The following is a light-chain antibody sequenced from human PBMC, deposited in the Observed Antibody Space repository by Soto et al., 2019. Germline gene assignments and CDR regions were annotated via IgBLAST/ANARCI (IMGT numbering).Light chain of an antibody. CDR1: QDIGNW. V-gene: IGKV1-12*02. CDR3: QQANSLPFT. Sequence: DIQLIQSPSVMSASVGDSISITCRASQDIGNWLAWYQQKPGKGPTLLIYAASTLQSGVPARFSGSGSWTEFALTISSLRPEDFATYFCQQANSLPFTFGRGTRLEI. CDR2: AAS. J-gene: IGKJ2*01.